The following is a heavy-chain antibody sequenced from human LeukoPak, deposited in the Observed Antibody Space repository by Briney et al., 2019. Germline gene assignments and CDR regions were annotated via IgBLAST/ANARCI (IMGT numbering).Heavy chain of an antibody. V-gene: IGHV3-21*01. CDR3: ARDQRWELLELDY. Sequence: GGSLRLSCAASGFTFSSYSMNWVRQAPGKGLEWVSSISSSSSYIYYADSVKGRFTISRDNAKNSLYLQMNSLRAEDTAVYYCARDQRWELLELDYWGQGTLVTVSS. D-gene: IGHD1-26*01. CDR1: GFTFSSYS. CDR2: ISSSSSYI. J-gene: IGHJ4*02.